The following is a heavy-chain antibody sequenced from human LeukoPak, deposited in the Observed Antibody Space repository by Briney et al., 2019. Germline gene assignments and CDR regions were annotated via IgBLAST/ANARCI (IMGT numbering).Heavy chain of an antibody. CDR2: ISYDGSNE. J-gene: IGHJ4*02. V-gene: IGHV3-30*04. CDR1: GFTFSSYV. Sequence: GRSLRLSCAASGFTFSSYVMHWVRQAPGKGLEWVAIISYDGSNEYYADSVKGRFTISRDNTQNTLYLQMNSLRAADTAVYYCARDKGTSCLSSFDYWGQGTPVTVSS. D-gene: IGHD6-6*01. CDR3: ARDKGTSCLSSFDY.